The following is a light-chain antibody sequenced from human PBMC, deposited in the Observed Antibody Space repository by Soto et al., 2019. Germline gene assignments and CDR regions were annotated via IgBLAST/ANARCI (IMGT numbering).Light chain of an antibody. CDR1: SSNIGSNY. CDR2: YNN. Sequence: QSALTQPPSASGTPGQRVTISCSVRSSNIGSNYVYWYQQLPGTAPKLLIYYNNQRPSGVPDRFSGSKSGTSASLAISGLRSEDEADYFCATWDDSLSGYVFGTG. J-gene: IGLJ1*01. CDR3: ATWDDSLSGYV. V-gene: IGLV1-47*02.